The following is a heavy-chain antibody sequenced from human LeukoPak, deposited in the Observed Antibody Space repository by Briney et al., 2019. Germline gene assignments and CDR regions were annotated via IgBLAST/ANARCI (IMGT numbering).Heavy chain of an antibody. J-gene: IGHJ3*02. Sequence: GGSLRLSCAASGFTVSSNYMHWVRQAPGKGLEWVSIIYSGGSTYYAESVEGRFTITRHNYNNTMHLQINSLIRDDTAAYYYTREVGGSSFDIWGQGTMVTVSS. CDR2: IYSGGST. CDR1: GFTVSSNY. V-gene: IGHV3-53*04. D-gene: IGHD3-16*01. CDR3: TREVGGSSFDI.